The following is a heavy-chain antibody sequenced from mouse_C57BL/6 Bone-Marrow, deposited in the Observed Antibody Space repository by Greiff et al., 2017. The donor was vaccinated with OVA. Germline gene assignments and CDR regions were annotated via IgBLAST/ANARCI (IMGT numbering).Heavy chain of an antibody. CDR3: ERHSFITTFYAMDY. J-gene: IGHJ4*01. CDR1: GFTFSSYG. D-gene: IGHD1-1*01. Sequence: EVQVVESGGDLVKPGGSLKLSCAASGFTFSSYGMSWVRQTPDKRLEWVATISSGGSYPYYPDSVKGRFTISRDNAKNTLYLQMSSLKSEDTAMYYCERHSFITTFYAMDYWGQGTSVTVSS. CDR2: ISSGGSYP. V-gene: IGHV5-6*01.